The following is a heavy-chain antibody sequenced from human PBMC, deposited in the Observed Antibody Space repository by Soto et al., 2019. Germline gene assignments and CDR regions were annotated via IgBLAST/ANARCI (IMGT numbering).Heavy chain of an antibody. Sequence: NPSETLSLTCTVSSGSISSDSYYWGWIRQPPGKGLEWIGSIYYSGSTYYNPSLKSRVTISVDTSKNQFSLNLSSVTAADTAVYYCARHGEWLVDSGKTDYWGQGTLVTVSS. J-gene: IGHJ4*02. V-gene: IGHV4-39*01. CDR1: SGSISSDSYY. CDR3: ARHGEWLVDSGKTDY. CDR2: IYYSGST. D-gene: IGHD6-19*01.